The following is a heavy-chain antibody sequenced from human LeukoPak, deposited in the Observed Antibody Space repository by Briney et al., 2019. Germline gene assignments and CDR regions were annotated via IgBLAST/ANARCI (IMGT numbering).Heavy chain of an antibody. D-gene: IGHD3-3*01. Sequence: PSETLSLTCAFYGGFFSGYFWCWIHQPPGEGLEWSGVINDSGGTNYNPSLQSRVTISVDTSKNPFSLQLSPVTAADTAVYYCARGLRRRRLDYWGQGTLVTVSP. CDR1: GGFFSGYF. CDR2: INDSGGT. V-gene: IGHV4-34*01. CDR3: ARGLRRRRLDY. J-gene: IGHJ4*02.